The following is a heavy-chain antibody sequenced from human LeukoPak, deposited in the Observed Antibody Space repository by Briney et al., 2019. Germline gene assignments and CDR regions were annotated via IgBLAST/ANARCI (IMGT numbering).Heavy chain of an antibody. V-gene: IGHV3-9*01. D-gene: IGHD6-13*01. CDR1: GITFDDYA. Sequence: GGSLRLSCAASGITFDDYAMHWVRQAPGKGLEWVSGISWNSGSIGYADSVKGRFTISRDNAKNSLYLQMNSLRAEGTALYYCAKDRRYSSSWAFDYWGQGTLVTVSS. J-gene: IGHJ4*02. CDR2: ISWNSGSI. CDR3: AKDRRYSSSWAFDY.